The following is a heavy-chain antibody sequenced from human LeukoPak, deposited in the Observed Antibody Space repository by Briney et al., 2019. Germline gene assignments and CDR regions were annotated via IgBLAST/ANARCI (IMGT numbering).Heavy chain of an antibody. CDR1: GGSISSSNW. Sequence: SETLSLTCAVSGGSISSSNWWSWVRQPPGKGLEWVGEIYHSGSTNYNPSLKSRVTISVDKSKNQFSLKVRSVTAADTAVYYCARHGSYPTFDYWGQGTLVTVSS. J-gene: IGHJ4*02. CDR2: IYHSGST. D-gene: IGHD1-26*01. CDR3: ARHGSYPTFDY. V-gene: IGHV4-4*02.